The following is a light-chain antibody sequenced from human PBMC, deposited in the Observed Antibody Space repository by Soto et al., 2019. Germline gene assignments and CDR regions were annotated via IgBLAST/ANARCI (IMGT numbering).Light chain of an antibody. V-gene: IGLV2-14*01. J-gene: IGLJ2*01. CDR3: SSYSSTTTL. CDR2: EVS. Sequence: QSVLTQPASVSGSPGQSITISCSGISPDFGVSWYQHFPGKAPKLLIFEVSNRPSGVSTRFSGSKSGNMAFLTISGLQSEDEGRYHCSSYSSTTTLFGGGTKLTVL. CDR1: SPDFG.